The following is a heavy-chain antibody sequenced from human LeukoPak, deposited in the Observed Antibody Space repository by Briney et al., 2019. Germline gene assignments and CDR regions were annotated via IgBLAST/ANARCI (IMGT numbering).Heavy chain of an antibody. CDR3: ARVVVTAIGRSHAFDI. V-gene: IGHV4-31*03. Sequence: SETLSLTCTVSGGSISSGGYYWSWIRQHPGKGLEWIGYIYYSGSTYYNPSLKSRVTISVDTSKNQFSLKLSSVTAADTAVYYCARVVVTAIGRSHAFDIWGRGTMVTVSS. J-gene: IGHJ3*02. CDR1: GGSISSGGYY. CDR2: IYYSGST. D-gene: IGHD2-21*02.